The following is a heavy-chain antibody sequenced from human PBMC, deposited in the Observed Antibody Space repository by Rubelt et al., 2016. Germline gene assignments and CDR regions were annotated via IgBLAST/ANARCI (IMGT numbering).Heavy chain of an antibody. CDR3: ARVTTMVRGVKYFDL. V-gene: IGHV4-31*03. CDR1: GGSISSGGYY. Sequence: QVQLQESGPGLVKPSQTLSLTCTVSGGSISSGGYYWSWIRQHPGKGLEWIGYIYYSGSTYYNPSLKCRVTISLDTAKNQFSLNLSSVTSADTAVYYCARVTTMVRGVKYFDLWGRGTLVTVSS. CDR2: IYYSGST. J-gene: IGHJ2*01. D-gene: IGHD3-10*01.